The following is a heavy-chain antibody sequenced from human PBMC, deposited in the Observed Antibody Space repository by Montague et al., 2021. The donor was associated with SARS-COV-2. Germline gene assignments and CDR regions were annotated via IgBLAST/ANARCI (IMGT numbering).Heavy chain of an antibody. CDR1: GFSLTTSGVS. CDR2: IYWDDDK. Sequence: VKPTQTLTLTCTFSGFSLTTSGVSVNWIRQPPRKALEWLALIYWDDDKRYSSSLGSRLTITKDTSKNQVVLTMTNMDPVDTATYFCTHYRPSTGGTWGQGALVTVSS. D-gene: IGHD3-16*01. CDR3: THYRPSTGGT. J-gene: IGHJ5*02. V-gene: IGHV2-5*02.